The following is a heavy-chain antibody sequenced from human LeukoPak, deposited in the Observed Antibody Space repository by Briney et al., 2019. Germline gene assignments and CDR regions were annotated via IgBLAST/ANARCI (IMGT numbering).Heavy chain of an antibody. CDR2: ISAYNGNT. V-gene: IGHV1-18*01. Sequence: ASVKVSCKTSGYTFTSYGISWVRQAPGQGLEWMGWISAYNGNTNYAQKLQGRVTMTTDTSTSTAYMELRSLRSDDTAVYYCARDPSAAAPYYFDYWGQGTLVTVSS. D-gene: IGHD2-2*01. J-gene: IGHJ4*02. CDR1: GYTFTSYG. CDR3: ARDPSAAAPYYFDY.